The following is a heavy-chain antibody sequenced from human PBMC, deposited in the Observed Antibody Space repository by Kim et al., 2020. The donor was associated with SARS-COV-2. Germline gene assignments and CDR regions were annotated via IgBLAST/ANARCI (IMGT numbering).Heavy chain of an antibody. Sequence: GESLKISCKGSGYTFTNYWIGWVRQMPGKGLEWMGIMYAGDFKTRYSPSFEGQVTISVDKSISTVYLQWSSLRASDTATYYCARFLDYTDSKYWYFDLWG. CDR2: MYAGDFKT. J-gene: IGHJ2*01. CDR3: ARFLDYTDSKYWYFDL. D-gene: IGHD4-17*01. V-gene: IGHV5-51*01. CDR1: GYTFTNYW.